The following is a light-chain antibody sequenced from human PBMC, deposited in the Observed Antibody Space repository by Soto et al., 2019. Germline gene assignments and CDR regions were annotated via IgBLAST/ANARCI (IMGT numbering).Light chain of an antibody. Sequence: DIVMTQSPDSLAVSLGERATINCKSSQSVLYSSNNKNYLAWYQQKPGQPPKLLIYWASTRESGVPDRFSGSGPGTDFTLTISSLHAEDVAVYYCQQYYSTPPTFGQGTRLEIK. V-gene: IGKV4-1*01. CDR2: WAS. J-gene: IGKJ5*01. CDR1: QSVLYSSNNKNY. CDR3: QQYYSTPPT.